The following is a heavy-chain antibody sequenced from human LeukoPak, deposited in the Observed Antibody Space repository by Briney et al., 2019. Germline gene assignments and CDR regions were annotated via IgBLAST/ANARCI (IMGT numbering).Heavy chain of an antibody. D-gene: IGHD1-1*01. V-gene: IGHV4-30-4*01. CDR3: VRWTAGTTEDS. CDR2: IYYSGST. Sequence: SQTLSLTCTVSGGSISSGDYYWSWIRQPPGKGLEWIGYIYYSGSTYYNPSLKSRVTISVDTSKNQFSLKLSSVTAADTAVYYCVRWTAGTTEDSWGQGTLVTVSS. CDR1: GGSISSGDYY. J-gene: IGHJ4*02.